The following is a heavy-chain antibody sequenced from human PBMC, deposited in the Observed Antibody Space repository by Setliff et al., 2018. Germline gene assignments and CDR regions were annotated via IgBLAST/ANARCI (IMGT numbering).Heavy chain of an antibody. CDR2: ISGSGSSI. Sequence: LRLSCAASGFTFSSYEMNWVRQAPGEGLEWVSYISGSGSSIFYADSVKGRFTISRDNAKNSLYLQMNSLRAEDTAVYYCARLYRPESRYYFFDYWGQGTLVTVSS. CDR3: ARLYRPESRYYFFDY. D-gene: IGHD3-3*01. V-gene: IGHV3-48*03. CDR1: GFTFSSYE. J-gene: IGHJ4*02.